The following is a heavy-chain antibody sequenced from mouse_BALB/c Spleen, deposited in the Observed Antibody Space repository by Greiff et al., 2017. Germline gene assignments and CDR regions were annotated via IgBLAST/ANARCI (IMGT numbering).Heavy chain of an antibody. D-gene: IGHD2-10*01. J-gene: IGHJ4*01. CDR2: IYPGDGDT. CDR1: GYAFSSSW. Sequence: QVQLKQSGPELVKPGASVKISCKASGYAFSSSWMNWVKQRPGQGLEWIGRIYPGDGDTNYNGKFKGKATLTADKSSSTAYMQLSSLTSVDSAVYFCAPYYGNPYYAMDYWGQGTSVTVSS. CDR3: APYYGNPYYAMDY. V-gene: IGHV1-82*01.